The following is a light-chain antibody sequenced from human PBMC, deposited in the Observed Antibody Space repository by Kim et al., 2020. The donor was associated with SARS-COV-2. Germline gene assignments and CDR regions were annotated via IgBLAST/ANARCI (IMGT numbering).Light chain of an antibody. Sequence: APGMTARITCGGNNIGSKNVHWYQQKPGQAPVLVMYYNNDRPSGIPERVSGSNSENTATLTISRVEAGDEADYYCQTWDSNNDHRVFGGGTKLTVL. CDR3: QTWDSNNDHRV. CDR1: NIGSKN. J-gene: IGLJ3*02. CDR2: YNN. V-gene: IGLV3-21*04.